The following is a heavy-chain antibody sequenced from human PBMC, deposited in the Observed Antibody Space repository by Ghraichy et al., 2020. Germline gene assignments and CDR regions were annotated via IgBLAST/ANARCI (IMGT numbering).Heavy chain of an antibody. Sequence: ASVKVSCKASGYTFTSYYMHWVRQAPGQGLEWMGIINPSGGSTSYAQKFQGRVTMTRDTSTSTVYMELSSLRSEDTAVYYCARERKVPALPYYYYGMDVWGQGTTVTVSS. CDR3: ARERKVPALPYYYYGMDV. CDR2: INPSGGST. CDR1: GYTFTSYY. V-gene: IGHV1-46*01. D-gene: IGHD2-2*01. J-gene: IGHJ6*02.